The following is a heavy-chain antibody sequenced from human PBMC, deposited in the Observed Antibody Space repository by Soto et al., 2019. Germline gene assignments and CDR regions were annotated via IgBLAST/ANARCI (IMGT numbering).Heavy chain of an antibody. CDR1: GGSFSGYY. Sequence: SETLSLTCAVYGGSFSGYYWSWIRQPPGKGLEWIGEINHSGSTNYNPSLKSRVTISVDTSKNQFSLKLSSVTAADTAVYYCARASVFDYGDSPIDYWGQGTLVTVSS. CDR3: ARASVFDYGDSPIDY. J-gene: IGHJ4*02. CDR2: INHSGST. V-gene: IGHV4-34*01. D-gene: IGHD4-17*01.